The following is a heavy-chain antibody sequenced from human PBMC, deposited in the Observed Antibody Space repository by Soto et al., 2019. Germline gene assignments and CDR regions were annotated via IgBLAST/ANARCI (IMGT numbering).Heavy chain of an antibody. Sequence: SETLSLTCPVSGGSISSFYWSWIRQPPGKGLEWIGYIYYSGSTNYNPSLKSRVTISVDTSKNQFSLKLSSVTAADTAVYYCARAISLSMNFWFDPWGQGTLVTVSS. CDR3: ARAISLSMNFWFDP. D-gene: IGHD3-22*01. J-gene: IGHJ5*02. V-gene: IGHV4-59*01. CDR2: IYYSGST. CDR1: GGSISSFY.